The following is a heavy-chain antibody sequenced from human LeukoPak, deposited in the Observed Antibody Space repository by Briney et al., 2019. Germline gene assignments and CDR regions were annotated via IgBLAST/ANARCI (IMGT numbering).Heavy chain of an antibody. V-gene: IGHV3-49*04. D-gene: IGHD2/OR15-2a*01. CDR1: GFTFGDYA. CDR2: IRGKAYGGTT. J-gene: IGHJ4*02. CDR3: TRWRVTSMLYS. Sequence: GGSLRLSCTTSGFTFGDYAMAWVRQTPGKGLECVGSIRGKAYGGTTEYAASVKGRFTISRDDSRSIAYLRMNSLKIEDTAVYYCTRWRVTSMLYSWGQGTLVTVSS.